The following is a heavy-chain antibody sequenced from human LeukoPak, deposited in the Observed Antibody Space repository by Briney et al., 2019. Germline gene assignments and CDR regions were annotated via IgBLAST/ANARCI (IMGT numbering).Heavy chain of an antibody. V-gene: IGHV4-34*01. Sequence: SETLSLTCAVYGGSFSGYYWSWIRQPPGKGLEWIGEINHSGSTNYNPSLKSRVTISVDTSKNQFSLKLSSVTAADTAAYYCARWASRGNYGDYYYFDYWGQGTLVTVSS. CDR2: INHSGST. D-gene: IGHD4-17*01. CDR1: GGSFSGYY. J-gene: IGHJ4*02. CDR3: ARWASRGNYGDYYYFDY.